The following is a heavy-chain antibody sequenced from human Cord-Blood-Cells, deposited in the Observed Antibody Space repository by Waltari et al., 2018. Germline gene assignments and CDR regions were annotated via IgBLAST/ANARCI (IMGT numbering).Heavy chain of an antibody. CDR1: GYSISSGYY. Sequence: QVQLQESGPGLVKPSETLSLTCAVSGYSISSGYYWGWIRQPPGKGLELIGSIYHSGSTYYTPSRKSRVTISVDTSKNQFSLKLSSVTAADTAVYYCARDKGDYDFWSGYYFDYWGQGTLVTVSS. V-gene: IGHV4-38-2*02. J-gene: IGHJ4*02. CDR3: ARDKGDYDFWSGYYFDY. CDR2: IYHSGST. D-gene: IGHD3-3*01.